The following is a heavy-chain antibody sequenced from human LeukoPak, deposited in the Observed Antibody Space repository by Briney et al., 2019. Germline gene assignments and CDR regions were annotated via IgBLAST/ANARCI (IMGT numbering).Heavy chain of an antibody. CDR2: ISSSSSYT. CDR3: ARTYSTSFSDY. Sequence: GGSLRLSCAASGFTFSDYYMSWIRQAPGKGLEWVSYISSSSSYTNYADSVKGRFTISRDNAKNSLYLQMNSLRAEDTAVYYCARTYSTSFSDYWGQGTLVTVSS. V-gene: IGHV3-11*03. D-gene: IGHD6-13*01. CDR1: GFTFSDYY. J-gene: IGHJ4*02.